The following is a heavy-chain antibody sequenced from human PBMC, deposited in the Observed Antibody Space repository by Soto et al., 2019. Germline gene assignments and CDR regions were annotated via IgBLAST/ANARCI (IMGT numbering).Heavy chain of an antibody. Sequence: QVQLQESGPGLVKPSETLSLTCTVSGGSVSSGSYYWSWIRQPPGKGLEWIGYIYYSGSTNYNPSLKSRVTISVDTSKNQFSLKLSSVTAADTAVYYCARGIEGWYQGRYYYGMDFWGHGTTVTVSS. V-gene: IGHV4-61*01. CDR3: ARGIEGWYQGRYYYGMDF. CDR1: GGSVSSGSYY. J-gene: IGHJ6*02. D-gene: IGHD6-19*01. CDR2: IYYSGST.